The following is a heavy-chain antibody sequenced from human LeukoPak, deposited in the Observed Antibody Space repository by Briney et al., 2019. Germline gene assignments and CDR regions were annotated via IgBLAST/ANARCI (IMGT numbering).Heavy chain of an antibody. Sequence: PGGSLRLFCAASGFTFSSYGMNGVRQAPGKGLEWISYNSSSSTFIYYADSVQGRFTIYRDNAKNSLYLQMNSLRADDTAVYYCARDGRQLGRFDYWGQGTLVTVSS. V-gene: IGHV3-21*05. D-gene: IGHD6-6*01. CDR1: GFTFSSYG. J-gene: IGHJ4*02. CDR2: NSSSSTFI. CDR3: ARDGRQLGRFDY.